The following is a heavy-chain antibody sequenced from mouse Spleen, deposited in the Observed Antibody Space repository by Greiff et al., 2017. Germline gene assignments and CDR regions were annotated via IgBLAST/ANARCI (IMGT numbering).Heavy chain of an antibody. CDR2: IDPETGGT. D-gene: IGHD1-1*01. J-gene: IGHJ1*01. V-gene: IGHV1-15*01. CDR1: GYTFTDYE. Sequence: QVQLQQSGAELVRPGASVTLSCKASGYTFTDYEMHWVKQTPVHGLEWIGAIDPETGGTAYNQKFKGKAILTADKSSSTAYMELRSLTSEDSAVYYCTRGTTVVATKRYFDVWGAGTTVTVSS. CDR3: TRGTTVVATKRYFDV.